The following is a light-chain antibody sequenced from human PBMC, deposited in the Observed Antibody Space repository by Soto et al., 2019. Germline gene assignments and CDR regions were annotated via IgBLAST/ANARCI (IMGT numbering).Light chain of an antibody. CDR2: EVS. CDR3: SSYSISTAYL. Sequence: QYFLTQTVSVPGSPGQSITISCTGTMSEVGGYDYVSWYQLHPGKAPKLMVFEVSNRPSGVSYRFSGSKSGNTASLTISGLQAEDEADYFCSSYSISTAYLFGTGTKVTV. CDR1: MSEVGGYDY. J-gene: IGLJ1*01. V-gene: IGLV2-14*01.